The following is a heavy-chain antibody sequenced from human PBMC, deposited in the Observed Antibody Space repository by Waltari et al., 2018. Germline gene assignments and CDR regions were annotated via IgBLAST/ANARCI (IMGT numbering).Heavy chain of an antibody. J-gene: IGHJ3*02. CDR2: IYHRGST. D-gene: IGHD2-15*01. V-gene: IGHV4-38-2*01. CDR1: GYSISRGSY. Sequence: QVQLQESGPGLVKPSETLSLTCAVSGYSISRGSYWGWIRKPPGKGLEWIGSIYHRGSTYDNPSLKSRVTISVDTSKNQFSLKLSSVTAADTAVYYCARHVSGGNSAFDIWGQGTMVTVSS. CDR3: ARHVSGGNSAFDI.